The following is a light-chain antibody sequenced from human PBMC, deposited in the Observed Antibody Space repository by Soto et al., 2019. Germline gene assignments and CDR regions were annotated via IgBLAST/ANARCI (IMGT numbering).Light chain of an antibody. Sequence: AIPLTQSPSSLSASVGDRVTITCRASQGISSALAWYQQKPGKAPKLLIYDASSLETGVPSRFSGSGSGTELTLTLSSLQPEDFATYFCQRFNSYPPLTFGGGTKVEIK. J-gene: IGKJ4*01. CDR3: QRFNSYPPLT. CDR1: QGISSA. V-gene: IGKV1-13*02. CDR2: DAS.